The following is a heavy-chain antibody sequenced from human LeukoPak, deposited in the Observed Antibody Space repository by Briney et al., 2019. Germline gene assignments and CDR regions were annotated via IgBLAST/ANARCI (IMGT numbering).Heavy chain of an antibody. CDR2: INTNTTNP. Sequence: ASVKVSCKASGYTFSSYSIHWVRQAPGQGLEWMGWINTNTTNPTYAQGFTGRFVFSLDTSVNTGYLQISSLEAKDTAVYYCRAYYYGSGSAAFDIWGQGTMVTVSS. CDR3: RAYYYGSGSAAFDI. J-gene: IGHJ3*02. V-gene: IGHV7-4-1*02. CDR1: GYTFSSYS. D-gene: IGHD3-10*01.